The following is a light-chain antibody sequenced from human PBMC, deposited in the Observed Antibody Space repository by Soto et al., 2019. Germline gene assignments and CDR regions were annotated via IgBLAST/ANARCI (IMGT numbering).Light chain of an antibody. CDR3: SSYTSSSTPYV. CDR2: DVT. V-gene: IGLV2-14*01. CDR1: SSDVGGYNY. J-gene: IGLJ1*01. Sequence: QSVLTQPVSVSGSPGQSVTISCTGTSSDVGGYNYVSWHQQHAGKAPKLMIYDVTNRPSGVSDRFSGSKSGNTASLTISGLQAEDEADYYCSSYTSSSTPYVFGTGTKVTVL.